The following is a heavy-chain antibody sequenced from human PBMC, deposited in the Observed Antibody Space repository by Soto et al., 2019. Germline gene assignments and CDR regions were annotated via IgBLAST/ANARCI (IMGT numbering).Heavy chain of an antibody. CDR3: ATEIDRPVNTYWGGMDV. CDR2: ISAYNGNT. D-gene: IGHD7-27*01. CDR1: GYTFTSYG. V-gene: IGHV1-18*01. J-gene: IGHJ6*02. Sequence: QVPLVQSGAEVKKPGASVKVSCKASGYTFTSYGISWVRQAPGQGLEWMGWISAYNGNTNYAQKLQGRVTITTDTFTSTAYKELSSMRSDDTAVYYCATEIDRPVNTYWGGMDVWGQGTTVTVSS.